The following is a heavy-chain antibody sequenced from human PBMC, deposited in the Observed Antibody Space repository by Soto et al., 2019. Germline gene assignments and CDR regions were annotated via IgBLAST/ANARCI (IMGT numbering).Heavy chain of an antibody. CDR1: GYTFTGYY. CDR3: ARSQDIVVVPAALGGDWFDP. V-gene: IGHV1-2*04. Sequence: ASVKVSCKASGYTFTGYYMHWVRQAPGQGLEWMGWINPNSGGTNYAQKFQGWVAMTRDTSISTAYMELSRLRSDDTAVYYCARSQDIVVVPAALGGDWFDPWGQGTLVTVS. J-gene: IGHJ5*02. D-gene: IGHD2-2*01. CDR2: INPNSGGT.